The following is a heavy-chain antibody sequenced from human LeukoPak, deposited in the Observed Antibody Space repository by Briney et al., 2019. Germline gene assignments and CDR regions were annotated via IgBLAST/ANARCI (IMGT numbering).Heavy chain of an antibody. CDR1: GFTFSSYA. J-gene: IGHJ3*02. CDR2: ISGSGGST. D-gene: IGHD6-19*01. V-gene: IGHV3-23*01. Sequence: GGSLRLSCAASGFTFSSYAMSWVRQAPGKGLEWVSAISGSGGSTYYADSVKGRFTISRDNSKNTLYLQMNSLRAEDTAVYYCARFWEQQWLVHRVFAFDIWGQGTMVTVSS. CDR3: ARFWEQQWLVHRVFAFDI.